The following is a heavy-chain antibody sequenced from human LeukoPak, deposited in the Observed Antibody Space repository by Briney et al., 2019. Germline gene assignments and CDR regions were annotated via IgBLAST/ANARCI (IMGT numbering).Heavy chain of an antibody. Sequence: PSETLSLTCTVSGGSISSGGYYWSWIRQHPGKGLEWIGYIYYSGSTYYNPSLKSRVTISVDTSKNQFSLKLSSVTAADTAVYYCARGDYYDSSGYYYDLGFLGGAIDYWGQGTLVTVSS. CDR1: GGSISSGGYY. CDR3: ARGDYYDSSGYYYDLGFLGGAIDY. V-gene: IGHV4-31*03. CDR2: IYYSGST. J-gene: IGHJ4*02. D-gene: IGHD3-22*01.